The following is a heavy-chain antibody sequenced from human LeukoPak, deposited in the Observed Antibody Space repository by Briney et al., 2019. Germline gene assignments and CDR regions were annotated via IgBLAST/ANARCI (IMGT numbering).Heavy chain of an antibody. CDR2: TYYRSKWSN. Sequence: SQTLSLTCAISGDSVSTNSATWTWLRQSPSRGLEWLGRTYYRSKWSNDYAVSMKSRITINPDTSKNQFSLQLNSVTPEDTAVYYCARLVGDSWFDSWGQGTLVTVSS. CDR3: ARLVGDSWFDS. J-gene: IGHJ5*01. D-gene: IGHD1-26*01. V-gene: IGHV6-1*01. CDR1: GDSVSTNSAT.